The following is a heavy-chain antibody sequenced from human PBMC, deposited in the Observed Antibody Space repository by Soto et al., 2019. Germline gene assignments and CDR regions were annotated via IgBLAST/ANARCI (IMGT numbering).Heavy chain of an antibody. Sequence: SETLSLTCAVSGGSISSGGYSWSWIRQPPGKGLEWIGFIYHTGTTYYNPSLKSRVTISVDRSKNQFSLKLSSVTAADTAVYYCARGRHRITMIRGGFNWFDPWGQGTLVTVSS. V-gene: IGHV4-30-2*01. CDR2: IYHTGTT. J-gene: IGHJ5*02. CDR1: GGSISSGGYS. D-gene: IGHD3-10*01. CDR3: ARGRHRITMIRGGFNWFDP.